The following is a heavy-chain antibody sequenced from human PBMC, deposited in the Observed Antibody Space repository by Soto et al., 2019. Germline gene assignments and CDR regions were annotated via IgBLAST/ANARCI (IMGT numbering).Heavy chain of an antibody. Sequence: GESLKISCAASGFTFSSYGMHWVRQAPGKGLEWVAVISYDGSNKYYADSVKGRFTISRDNSKNTLYLQMNSLRAEDTAVYYCAKSRRLDTRGYSSGWYRRAFDIWGQGTMVTVSS. CDR3: AKSRRLDTRGYSSGWYRRAFDI. J-gene: IGHJ3*02. CDR1: GFTFSSYG. D-gene: IGHD6-19*01. V-gene: IGHV3-30*18. CDR2: ISYDGSNK.